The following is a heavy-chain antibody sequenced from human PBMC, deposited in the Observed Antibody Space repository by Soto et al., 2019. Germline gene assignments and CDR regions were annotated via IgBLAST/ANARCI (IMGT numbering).Heavy chain of an antibody. J-gene: IGHJ3*02. CDR1: GGSFSGYY. D-gene: IGHD3-16*02. CDR3: ARQRHPPPYDYIWGSYRYDAFDI. CDR2: INHSGST. V-gene: IGHV4-34*01. Sequence: SETLSLTCAVYGGSFSGYYWSWIRQPPGKGLEWIGEINHSGSTNYNPSLKSRVTISVDTSKNQFSLKLSSVTAADTAVYYCARQRHPPPYDYIWGSYRYDAFDIWGQGTMVTVSS.